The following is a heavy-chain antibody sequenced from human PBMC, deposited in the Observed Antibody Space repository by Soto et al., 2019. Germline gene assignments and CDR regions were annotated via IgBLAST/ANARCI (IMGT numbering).Heavy chain of an antibody. D-gene: IGHD1-1*01. Sequence: GASVKVSCKASGGTFRTYTISWVRQAPGQGLEWMGRIIPILGRPNYAQKFQGRVTITAEKSTSTAYMELSSLRSEDTAVYYCARDPGTTSYYYYGMDVWGQGTTVTVSS. J-gene: IGHJ6*02. CDR1: GGTFRTYT. CDR2: IIPILGRP. CDR3: ARDPGTTSYYYYGMDV. V-gene: IGHV1-69*08.